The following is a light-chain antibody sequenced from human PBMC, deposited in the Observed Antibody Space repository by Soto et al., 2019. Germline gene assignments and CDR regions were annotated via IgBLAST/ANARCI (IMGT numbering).Light chain of an antibody. CDR1: TSNIGTNY. CDR3: VAWDDSLSGPV. V-gene: IGLV1-47*02. J-gene: IGLJ3*02. Sequence: QSVLAQPPSASGTPGQRVTISCSGRTSNIGTNYVYWYQLLPGTAPKLLIYSTHRRPSGVPDRFSGSKSGTSASLAISGLRSEDEANYYCVAWDDSLSGPVFGGGTKLTVL. CDR2: STH.